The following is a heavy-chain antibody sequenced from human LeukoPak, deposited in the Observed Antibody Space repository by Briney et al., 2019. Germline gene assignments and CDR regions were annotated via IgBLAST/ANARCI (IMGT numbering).Heavy chain of an antibody. CDR3: ARDREYSYGFDDY. Sequence: ASVKVSCKASGYTFTSYDINWVRQATGQGLEWMGWMNPNSGNTGYAQKFQGRVTMTRDTSISTAYMELSRLRSDDTAVYYCARDREYSYGFDDYWGQGTLVTVSS. CDR1: GYTFTSYD. D-gene: IGHD5-18*01. J-gene: IGHJ4*02. CDR2: MNPNSGNT. V-gene: IGHV1-8*01.